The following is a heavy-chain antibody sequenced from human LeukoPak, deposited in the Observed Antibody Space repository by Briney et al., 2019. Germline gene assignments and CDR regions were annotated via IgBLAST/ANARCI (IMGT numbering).Heavy chain of an antibody. V-gene: IGHV3-21*01. Sequence: GGSLRLSCAASGFTFSSYSMNWVRQAPGKGLEWVSSIRSSSSYIYYADSVKGRFTISRDNAKNSLYLQMNSLRAEDTAVYYCAIVGYDFCSGYVYWGQGTLVTVSS. D-gene: IGHD3-3*01. CDR2: IRSSSSYI. CDR1: GFTFSSYS. CDR3: AIVGYDFCSGYVY. J-gene: IGHJ4*02.